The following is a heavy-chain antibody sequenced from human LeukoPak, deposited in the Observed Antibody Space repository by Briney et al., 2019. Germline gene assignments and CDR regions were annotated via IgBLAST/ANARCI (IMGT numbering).Heavy chain of an antibody. Sequence: GRSLRLSCAASGFTFSSCGMHWVRQAPGKGLEWVAVISYDGSNKYYADSVKGRFTSSRDNSKNTLYLQMNSLRAEDTAVYYCAKIGSGYGDAFDIWGQGTMVTVSS. CDR2: ISYDGSNK. J-gene: IGHJ3*02. D-gene: IGHD2-2*03. CDR3: AKIGSGYGDAFDI. CDR1: GFTFSSCG. V-gene: IGHV3-30*18.